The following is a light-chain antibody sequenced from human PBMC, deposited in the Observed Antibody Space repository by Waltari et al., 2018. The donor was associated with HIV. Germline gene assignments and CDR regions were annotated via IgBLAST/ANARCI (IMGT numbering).Light chain of an antibody. CDR2: DVS. J-gene: IGLJ1*01. CDR1: SSDVGGYNY. V-gene: IGLV2-11*01. CDR3: YSHAGSYIPYV. Sequence: QSALTQPRSVSGSPGQSVTISCTGTSSDVGGYNYVSWYQQHPGKAPKLMIYDVSKRPSGVPDRFSGSKSGNTASLTISGLQAEDEADYYCYSHAGSYIPYVCGTGSKVTVL.